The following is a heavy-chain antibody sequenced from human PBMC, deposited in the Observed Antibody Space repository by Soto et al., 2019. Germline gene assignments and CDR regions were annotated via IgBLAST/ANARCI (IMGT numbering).Heavy chain of an antibody. CDR3: AKDFARMDTQLYGMDV. Sequence: QVQLVESGGGVVQPGRSLRLSCAASGFTFSSYGMHWVRQAPGKGLEWVAVISYDGSNKYYADSVKGRFTISRDNSKNTLYLQMNSLRAEDTAVYYCAKDFARMDTQLYGMDVWGQGTTVTVSS. V-gene: IGHV3-30*18. CDR1: GFTFSSYG. CDR2: ISYDGSNK. D-gene: IGHD2-2*01. J-gene: IGHJ6*02.